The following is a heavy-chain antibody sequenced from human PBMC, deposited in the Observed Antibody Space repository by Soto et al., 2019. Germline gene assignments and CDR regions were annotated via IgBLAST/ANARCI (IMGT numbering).Heavy chain of an antibody. V-gene: IGHV3-23*01. Sequence: PGGSLRLCCAASGFTFSSYAMSWVRQAPGKGLEWVSAISGSGGSTYYADSVKGRFTISRDNSKNTLYLQMNSLRAEDTAVYYCAKVGRIRYFDWLFTFDYWGQGTLVTVSS. CDR2: ISGSGGST. D-gene: IGHD3-9*01. J-gene: IGHJ4*02. CDR1: GFTFSSYA. CDR3: AKVGRIRYFDWLFTFDY.